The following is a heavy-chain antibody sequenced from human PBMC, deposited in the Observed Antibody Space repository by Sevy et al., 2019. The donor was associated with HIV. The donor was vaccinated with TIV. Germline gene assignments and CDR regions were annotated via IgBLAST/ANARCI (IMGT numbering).Heavy chain of an antibody. D-gene: IGHD3-22*01. CDR2: IFRSGDVT. J-gene: IGHJ3*02. Sequence: GGSLRLSCTASGFSFSSYAMNWVSQAPGKGLEWVSTIFRSGDVTYYADSVKGRFTISRDNSRNTLYLQMNSLRAEDTAVYYCAGARYDSSGSFDAFDIWGQGTMVTVSS. CDR3: AGARYDSSGSFDAFDI. V-gene: IGHV3-23*01. CDR1: GFSFSSYA.